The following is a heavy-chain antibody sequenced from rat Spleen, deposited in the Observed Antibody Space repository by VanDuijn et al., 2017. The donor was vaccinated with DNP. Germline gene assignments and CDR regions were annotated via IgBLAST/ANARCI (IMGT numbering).Heavy chain of an antibody. V-gene: IGHV5-31*01. J-gene: IGHJ2*01. CDR1: GFPFNNYW. CDR2: IRNTGDST. CDR3: TRASYIYYGFPVDY. Sequence: EVQLVESGGGLVQPGRSLKLSCVASGFPFNNYWMTWIRQAPGKGLEWVASIRNTGDSTYYPDSVKGRFIISRDNAKSILYLQMNSLRSEDTATYYCTRASYIYYGFPVDYWGQGFMVTVSS. D-gene: IGHD1-6*01.